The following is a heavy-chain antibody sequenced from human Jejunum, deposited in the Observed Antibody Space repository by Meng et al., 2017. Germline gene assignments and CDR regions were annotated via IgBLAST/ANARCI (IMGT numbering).Heavy chain of an antibody. V-gene: IGHV4-4*02. CDR2: VWPSGAT. J-gene: IGHJ4*02. D-gene: IGHD1-14*01. CDR1: GVSTTAPFY. Sequence: QVQLQEAGPGLVKPSGTLSLTYTFSGVSTTAPFYWTWIRQAPGKGLEWIGEVWPSGATYYNPSLSSRITISIDTSNNQFSLEVAFLTAADTAVYYCARAIRERYFDSWGQGTLVTVSS. CDR3: ARAIRERYFDS.